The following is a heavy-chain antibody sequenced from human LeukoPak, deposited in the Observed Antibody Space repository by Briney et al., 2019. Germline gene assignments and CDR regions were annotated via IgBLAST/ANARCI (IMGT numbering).Heavy chain of an antibody. CDR3: ARLSEQWWRWFDP. CDR1: GGSISSFY. V-gene: IGHV4-59*01. CDR2: IYYSGST. Sequence: SETLSLTCTVSGGSISSFYWSWIRQPPGKGLEWIGYIYYSGSTNYNPSLKSRVTISVDTSKNQFSLKLSSVTAADTAVYYCARLSEQWWRWFDPWGQGTLVTVSS. D-gene: IGHD2-15*01. J-gene: IGHJ5*02.